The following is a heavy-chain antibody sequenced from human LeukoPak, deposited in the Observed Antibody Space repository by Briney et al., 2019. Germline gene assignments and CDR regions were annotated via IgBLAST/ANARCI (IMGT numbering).Heavy chain of an antibody. V-gene: IGHV4-34*01. CDR3: ARARVGRHSSSWYGGDWFDP. Sequence: SETLSLTCAVYGGSFSGYYWGWIRQPPGKGLEWIGSIYYSGSTYYNPSLKSRVTISVDTSKNQFSLKLSSVTAADTAVYYCARARVGRHSSSWYGGDWFDPWGQGTLVTVSS. CDR2: IYYSGST. D-gene: IGHD6-13*01. J-gene: IGHJ5*02. CDR1: GGSFSGYY.